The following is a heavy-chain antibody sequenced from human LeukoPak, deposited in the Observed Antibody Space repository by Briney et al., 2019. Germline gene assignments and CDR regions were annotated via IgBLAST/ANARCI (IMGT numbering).Heavy chain of an antibody. J-gene: IGHJ4*02. V-gene: IGHV4-39*01. CDR1: GGSISSSSYY. Sequence: SETLSLTCTVSGGSISSSSYYWGWIRQPPGTGLEWIGSIYYSGSTYYNPSLESRVTISVDTSKNQFSLKLSSVTAADTAVYYCARLRARYSSSWGFDYWGQGTLVTVSS. D-gene: IGHD6-13*01. CDR2: IYYSGST. CDR3: ARLRARYSSSWGFDY.